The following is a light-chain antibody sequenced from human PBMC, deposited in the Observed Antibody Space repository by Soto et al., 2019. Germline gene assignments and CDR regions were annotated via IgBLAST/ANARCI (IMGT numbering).Light chain of an antibody. CDR3: QQYGSSPPWT. V-gene: IGKV3-20*01. J-gene: IGKJ1*01. Sequence: EIVFTQSPRTLSLSPGERVTLSYRASQSVSSSYLAWYQQKPGQAPRLLIYGASSRATGIPDRFSGSGSGTDFTLTISRLEPEDFAVYYCQQYGSSPPWTFGQGTKVDI. CDR2: GAS. CDR1: QSVSSSY.